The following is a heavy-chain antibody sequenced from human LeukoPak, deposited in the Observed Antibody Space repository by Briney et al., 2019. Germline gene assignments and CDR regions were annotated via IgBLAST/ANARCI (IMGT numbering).Heavy chain of an antibody. V-gene: IGHV3-23*01. J-gene: IGHJ4*02. Sequence: PGGTLRLSCAASGFTFSSYGMSWVRQAPGKGLEWVSAISGSGGSTFYADSVKGRFTISRDNSKNTLYLQMNSLRAEDTAVYYCAEGPTMIVVVIDYWGQGTLVTVSS. D-gene: IGHD3-22*01. CDR2: ISGSGGST. CDR3: AEGPTMIVVVIDY. CDR1: GFTFSSYG.